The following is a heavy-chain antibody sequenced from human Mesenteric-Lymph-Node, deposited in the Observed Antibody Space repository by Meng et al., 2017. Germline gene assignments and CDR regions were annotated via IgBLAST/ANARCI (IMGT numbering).Heavy chain of an antibody. CDR2: ISGSGVSI. CDR1: GFTFNRYT. CDR3: AKDLATVAD. Sequence: QLVESGGGLVQPGGCLRLSCSVSGFTFNRYTMSWVRQAPGKGLACVSNISGSGVSIYYADSVKGRFTISRDNSKNTLYLQMDSLRAEDTAVYYCAKDLATVADWGQGTLVTVSS. V-gene: IGHV3-23*04. D-gene: IGHD4-23*01. J-gene: IGHJ4*02.